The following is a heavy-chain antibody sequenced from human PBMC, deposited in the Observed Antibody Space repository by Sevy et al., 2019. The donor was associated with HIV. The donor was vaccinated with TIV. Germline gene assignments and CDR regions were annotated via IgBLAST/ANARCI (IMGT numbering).Heavy chain of an antibody. J-gene: IGHJ4*02. CDR3: ARGNSGSFDY. CDR2: IKQDEIEK. Sequence: GGSLRLSCAASGFSFSHYWMHWVRQAPGKGLEWVANIKQDEIEKYYVASVKGRFTISRDNAKNSVYLQMNSLIPEDTAIYYCARGNSGSFDYWGQGTLVTVSS. D-gene: IGHD3-22*01. V-gene: IGHV3-7*04. CDR1: GFSFSHYW.